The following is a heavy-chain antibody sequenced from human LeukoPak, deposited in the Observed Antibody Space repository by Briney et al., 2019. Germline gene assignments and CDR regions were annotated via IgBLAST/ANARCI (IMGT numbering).Heavy chain of an antibody. D-gene: IGHD3-10*01. J-gene: IGHJ4*02. CDR2: IYTSGST. CDR1: GGSISSGSYY. V-gene: IGHV4-61*02. Sequence: PSQTLSLTCTVSGGSISSGSYYWSWIRQPAGKGLEWIGRIYTSGSTNYNPSLKSRVTISVDTSKNQLSLKLSSVTAADTAVYYCARDRGSSGWFDYWGQGTLVTVSS. CDR3: ARDRGSSGWFDY.